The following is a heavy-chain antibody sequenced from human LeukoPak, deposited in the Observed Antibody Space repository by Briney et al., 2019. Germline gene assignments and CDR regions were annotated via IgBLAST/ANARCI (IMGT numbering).Heavy chain of an antibody. CDR2: IIPIFGTA. V-gene: IGHV1-69*13. D-gene: IGHD1-26*01. CDR1: GGTFSSYA. CDR3: ARDGIVGADWTGFDY. J-gene: IGHJ4*02. Sequence: SVTVSCKASGGTFSSYAISWVRQAPGQGLEWMGGIIPIFGTANYAQKFQGRVTITADESTSTAYMELSSLRSEDTAVYYCARDGIVGADWTGFDYWGQGTLVTVSS.